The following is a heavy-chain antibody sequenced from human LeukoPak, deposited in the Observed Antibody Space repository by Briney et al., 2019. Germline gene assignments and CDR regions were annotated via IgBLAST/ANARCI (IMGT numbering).Heavy chain of an antibody. CDR3: ARDYGDY. CDR2: IYYSGST. CDR1: GGSVSSGSYY. J-gene: IGHJ4*02. Sequence: SETLSLTCTVSGGSVSSGSYYWSWIRQPPGKGLEWIGYIYYSGSTNYNPSLKSRVTISVDTSKNQFSLKLGSVTAADTAVYYCARDYGDYWGQGTLVTVSS. D-gene: IGHD3-16*01. V-gene: IGHV4-61*01.